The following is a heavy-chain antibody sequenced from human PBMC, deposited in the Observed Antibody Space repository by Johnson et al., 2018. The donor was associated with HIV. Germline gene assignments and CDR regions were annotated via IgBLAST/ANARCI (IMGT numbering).Heavy chain of an antibody. D-gene: IGHD3-22*01. Sequence: QVQLVESGGGVVQPGRSLRLSCAASGFTFSSYPMHWVRQAPGKGLEWVAVISYDGSNKYYADSVKGRFPISRDNSKNTLYLQMHSLRAEDTAVYYCAKPDSGGYYGEIDAFDIWGQGTMLTVSS. J-gene: IGHJ3*02. V-gene: IGHV3-30*18. CDR3: AKPDSGGYYGEIDAFDI. CDR2: ISYDGSNK. CDR1: GFTFSSYP.